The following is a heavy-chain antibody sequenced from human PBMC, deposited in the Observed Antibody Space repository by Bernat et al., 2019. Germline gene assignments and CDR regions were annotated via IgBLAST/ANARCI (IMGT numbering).Heavy chain of an antibody. CDR1: GFSLSTSGVG. Sequence: QITLKESGPTLVKPTQTLTLTCTFSGFSLSTSGVGVGWIRQPPGKALEWLALIYWDDDKRYSPTLKSRLTITKDTSKNQVVLTMTNMDPVDTATYYCAHRGPGGIIFDYWGQGTLVTVSS. CDR3: AHRGPGGIIFDY. CDR2: IYWDDDK. V-gene: IGHV2-5*02. J-gene: IGHJ4*02.